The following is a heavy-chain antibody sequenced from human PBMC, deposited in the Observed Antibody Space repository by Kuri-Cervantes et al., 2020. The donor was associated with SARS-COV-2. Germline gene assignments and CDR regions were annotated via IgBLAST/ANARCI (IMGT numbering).Heavy chain of an antibody. V-gene: IGHV3-30*18. D-gene: IGHD3-9*01. J-gene: IGHJ4*02. Sequence: LSLTCAASGFSVSSNYMSWVRQAPGKGLEWVAVISYDGSNKYYADSVKGRFTISRDNSKNTLYLQMNSLRAEDTAVYYCAKEDIFTGWYVPAIPDYWGQGTLVTVSS. CDR2: ISYDGSNK. CDR3: AKEDIFTGWYVPAIPDY. CDR1: GFSVSSNY.